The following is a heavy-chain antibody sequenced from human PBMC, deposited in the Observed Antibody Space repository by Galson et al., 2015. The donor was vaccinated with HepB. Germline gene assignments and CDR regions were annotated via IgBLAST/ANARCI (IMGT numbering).Heavy chain of an antibody. J-gene: IGHJ4*02. V-gene: IGHV3-48*04. Sequence: SLRLSCAASTFIFSTSSMNWVRQAPGKGLEWVSYINSTSNTIYYADSVKGRFTISRDNSKNTLYLQMNSLRAEDTAVYYCVFDSGYDFSPLDYWGQGTLVTVSS. CDR1: TFIFSTSS. CDR2: INSTSNTI. CDR3: VFDSGYDFSPLDY. D-gene: IGHD5-12*01.